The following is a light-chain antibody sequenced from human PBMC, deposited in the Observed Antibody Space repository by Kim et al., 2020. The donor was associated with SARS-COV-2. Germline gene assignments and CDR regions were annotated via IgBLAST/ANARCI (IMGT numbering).Light chain of an antibody. CDR1: RRRSYY. CDR2: GEN. V-gene: IGLV3-19*01. CDR3: NPHGSSGNHVV. Sequence: AVGQAGRITYREDRRRSYYASWYQQTAGPAPVLVNYGENNRPSGLPHLFSGNSSGNTASLTTTGAQAEDEADYCRNPHGSSGNHVVFGGGTQVTVL. J-gene: IGLJ2*01.